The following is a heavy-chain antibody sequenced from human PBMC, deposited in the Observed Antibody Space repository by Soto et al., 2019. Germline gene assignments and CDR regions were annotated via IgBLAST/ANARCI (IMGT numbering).Heavy chain of an antibody. CDR1: GGTFSTYA. CDR2: IIPMFGTA. J-gene: IGHJ4*02. D-gene: IGHD5-18*01. V-gene: IGHV1-69*12. Sequence: QVQLVQSGAEVKKPESSVKVSCKAPGGTFSTYAISWVRQAPGQGLEWMGGIIPMFGTANYAQRFQDRVTITADESTNTVYMGLGSLRSEDTAVYFCARGIQLWLRRINNGYSGWGQGTLVTVSS. CDR3: ARGIQLWLRRINNGYSG.